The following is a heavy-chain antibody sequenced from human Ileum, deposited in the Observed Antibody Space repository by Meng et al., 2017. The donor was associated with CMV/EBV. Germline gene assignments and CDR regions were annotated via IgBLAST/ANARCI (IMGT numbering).Heavy chain of an antibody. J-gene: IGHJ4*02. D-gene: IGHD2-21*01. V-gene: IGHV4-61*02. Sequence: HLQESCPGLVEPSQTPPLTCIVSVASISSDNYPWSCIRQPAGEVRDVMGQRQKRGMDNYNASLRSRVTIAISTSKNQFSLWLTIGTAADTAVYYCAIYYGGVEGWGYCAQRALVTVSS. CDR1: VASISSDNYP. CDR3: AIYYGGVEGWGY. CDR2: RQKRGMD.